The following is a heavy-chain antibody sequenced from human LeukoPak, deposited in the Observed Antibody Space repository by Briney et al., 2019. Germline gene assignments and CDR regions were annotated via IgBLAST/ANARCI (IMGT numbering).Heavy chain of an antibody. V-gene: IGHV3-23*01. J-gene: IGHJ3*02. CDR1: RFTFSSYA. Sequence: PGGSLRLSCTASRFTFSSYAMSWVRQAPGKGLEWVSSISGSDDTTYYTGSVKGRFTISRDNSKNTLYPQMNSLRAEDTAVYYCAKWRGAFDIWGQGTMVTVSS. CDR3: AKWRGAFDI. CDR2: ISGSDDTT. D-gene: IGHD3-10*01.